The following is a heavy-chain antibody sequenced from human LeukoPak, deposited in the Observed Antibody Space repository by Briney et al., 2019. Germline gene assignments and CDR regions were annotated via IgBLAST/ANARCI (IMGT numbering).Heavy chain of an antibody. V-gene: IGHV3-21*01. CDR1: GFTFSSYS. J-gene: IGHJ3*02. CDR2: ISSSSSYI. D-gene: IGHD4-23*01. CDR3: ARDHGNSYAFDI. Sequence: PGGSLRLSCAASGFTFSSYSMNWVRQAPGKGLEWVSSISSSSSYIYYADSVKGRFTISRDNAKNSLYPQMNSLRAEDTAVYYCARDHGNSYAFDIWGQGTMVTVSS.